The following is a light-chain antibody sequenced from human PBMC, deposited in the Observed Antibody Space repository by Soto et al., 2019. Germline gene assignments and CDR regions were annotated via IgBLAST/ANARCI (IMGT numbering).Light chain of an antibody. CDR3: SSFVHRNNLV. V-gene: IGLV2-8*01. Sequence: QSVLTQPPSASGSPGQTVTISCTGTSDDIGTYNYVSWYQQHAGNVPKLIIYEVDKRPSGVPNRFSGSKSGNTASLTISGLQAEDEADYYCSSFVHRNNLVFGGGTQLTVL. CDR2: EVD. J-gene: IGLJ2*01. CDR1: SDDIGTYNY.